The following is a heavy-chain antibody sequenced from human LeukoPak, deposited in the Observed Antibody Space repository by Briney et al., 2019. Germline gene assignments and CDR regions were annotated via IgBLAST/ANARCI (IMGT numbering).Heavy chain of an antibody. D-gene: IGHD3-22*01. CDR3: ARETYYDSSGYMVY. CDR2: IIPIFGTA. CDR1: RRTFSSYA. Sequence: GSSVKVSYKASRRTFSSYAISWVRQAPGQGLEWMGGIIPIFGTANYAQKFQGRVTITADESTSTAYMELSSLRSEDTAVYYRARETYYDSSGYMVYWGQGTLVTVSS. V-gene: IGHV1-69*01. J-gene: IGHJ4*02.